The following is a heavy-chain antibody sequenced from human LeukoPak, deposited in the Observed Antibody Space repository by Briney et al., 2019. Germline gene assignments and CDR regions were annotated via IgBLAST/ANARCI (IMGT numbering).Heavy chain of an antibody. J-gene: IGHJ4*02. CDR1: GFTFDDYA. CDR2: ISWNSGSI. D-gene: IGHD3-10*01. V-gene: IGHV3-9*01. Sequence: AGGSLRLSCAASGFTFDDYAMHWVRQAPGKGLEWVSGISWNSGSIGYADSVKGRFTISRDNAKNSLYLQMNGLRAEDTAVYYCARGAYGSGEDYWGQGTLVTVSS. CDR3: ARGAYGSGEDY.